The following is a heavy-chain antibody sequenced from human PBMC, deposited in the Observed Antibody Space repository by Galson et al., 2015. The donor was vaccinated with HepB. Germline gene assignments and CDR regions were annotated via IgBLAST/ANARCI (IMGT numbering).Heavy chain of an antibody. V-gene: IGHV3-30*04. D-gene: IGHD6-25*01. CDR2: ISYDGGNE. CDR3: ARTAAPYYYYFGLDV. J-gene: IGHJ6*02. Sequence: SLRLSCAASGFTFSTYAIHWVRQAPGKGLEWVAVISYDGGNEYYADSLEGRFTISRDNSKNTLYLQTNSLRADDTALYYCARTAAPYYYYFGLDVWGQGTTVIVSS. CDR1: GFTFSTYA.